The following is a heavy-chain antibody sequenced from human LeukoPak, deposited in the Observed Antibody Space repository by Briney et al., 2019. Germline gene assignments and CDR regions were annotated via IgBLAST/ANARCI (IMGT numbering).Heavy chain of an antibody. J-gene: IGHJ4*02. CDR3: ARDPSSWSPRGY. CDR2: INHSGST. D-gene: IGHD6-6*01. CDR1: GGSFSGYY. V-gene: IGHV4-34*01. Sequence: SETLSLTCAVYGGSFSGYYWSWIRQPPGKGLEWIGEINHSGSTNYNPSLKSRVTISVDTSKNQFSLKLSSVTAADTAVYYCARDPSSWSPRGYWGQGTLVTVSS.